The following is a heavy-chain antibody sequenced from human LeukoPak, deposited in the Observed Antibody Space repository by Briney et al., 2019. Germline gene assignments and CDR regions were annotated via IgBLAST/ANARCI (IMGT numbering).Heavy chain of an antibody. J-gene: IGHJ5*02. Sequence: GGSLRLSCAASGFTFSSYGMHWVRQAPGKGLEWVAVISYDGSNKYYADSVKGRFTISRDNSKNTLYLQMNSLRAEDTAVYYGAKLIGESYYDFWSGSTNWFDPWGKGTLVTVSP. D-gene: IGHD3-3*01. CDR1: GFTFSSYG. CDR3: AKLIGESYYDFWSGSTNWFDP. V-gene: IGHV3-30*18. CDR2: ISYDGSNK.